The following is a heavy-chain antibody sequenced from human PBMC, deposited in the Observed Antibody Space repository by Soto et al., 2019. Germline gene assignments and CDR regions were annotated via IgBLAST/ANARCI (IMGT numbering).Heavy chain of an antibody. J-gene: IGHJ5*02. CDR2: IYHTGSS. Sequence: QVQLQESGPGLVKPSGTLSLTCAVSGDSISSYNWWSWVRQPQGKGLEWIGEIYHTGSSDYNPSRKSRVTISVDKSKNQFSLKLRSVTAADTAVYYCARGLTYYYDSTQPRGWFDPWGQGTLVTVSS. V-gene: IGHV4-4*02. CDR1: GDSISSYNW. CDR3: ARGLTYYYDSTQPRGWFDP. D-gene: IGHD3-10*01.